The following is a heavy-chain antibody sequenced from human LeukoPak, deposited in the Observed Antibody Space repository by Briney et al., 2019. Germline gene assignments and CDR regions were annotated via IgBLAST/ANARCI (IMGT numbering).Heavy chain of an antibody. CDR1: GLTFSNAW. V-gene: IGHV3-23*01. J-gene: IGHJ6*02. CDR2: ISKSGDHT. Sequence: PGGSLRLSCAASGLTFSNAWMSWVRQAPGRGLEWVSAISKSGDHTYYAASAKGRFTIYRDNSKNTQYLQMNSLRAEDTAVYYCATSWGPDTSAFRWGRDGMDVWGQGTTVIVS. CDR3: ATSWGPDTSAFRWGRDGMDV. D-gene: IGHD3-16*01.